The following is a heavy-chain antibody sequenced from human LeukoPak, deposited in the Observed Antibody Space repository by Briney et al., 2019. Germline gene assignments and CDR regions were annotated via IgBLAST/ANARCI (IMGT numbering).Heavy chain of an antibody. CDR3: ASVYSSGNWFDP. CDR2: INPSGGST. Sequence: GASVKVSCKASGYTFTSYYMHWVRQAPGQGLEWMGIINPSGGSTSYAQKFQGRVTITADKSTSTAYMELSSLRSEDTAVYYCASVYSSGNWFDPWGQGTLVTVSS. V-gene: IGHV1-46*01. J-gene: IGHJ5*02. CDR1: GYTFTSYY. D-gene: IGHD6-19*01.